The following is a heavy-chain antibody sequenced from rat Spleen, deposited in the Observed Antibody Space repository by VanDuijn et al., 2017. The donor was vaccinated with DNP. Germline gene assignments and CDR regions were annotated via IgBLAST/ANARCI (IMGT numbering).Heavy chain of an antibody. V-gene: IGHV2-30*01. CDR3: AREGATEGLDY. CDR2: IWTGGST. CDR1: GFSLTSYN. J-gene: IGHJ2*01. Sequence: QVQLKESGPGLVQPSQTLSLTCTVAGFSLTSYNVHWVRQPPGKGLEWMGIIWTGGSTDYNSALKSRLSSSRDTSKSQVFLKMNSLQTEDIATYYCAREGATEGLDYWGQGVMVTVSS. D-gene: IGHD1-11*01.